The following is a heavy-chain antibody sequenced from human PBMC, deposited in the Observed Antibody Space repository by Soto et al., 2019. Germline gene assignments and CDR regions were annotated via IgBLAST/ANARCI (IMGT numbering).Heavy chain of an antibody. V-gene: IGHV1-2*02. CDR1: GYSFTGYY. CDR3: ARGGYGTGCYTFPYVDY. CDR2: INPDSGAT. D-gene: IGHD3-9*01. J-gene: IGHJ4*02. Sequence: HEHLVQSGAEVKRPGASLKVSCKASGYSFTGYYIHWVRQAPGQGLEWMAWINPDSGATNYAQNFQGRGTLTSDTSISTAAMDLTRLTSDHTAVYYCARGGYGTGCYTFPYVDYWRQGTLVIVSS.